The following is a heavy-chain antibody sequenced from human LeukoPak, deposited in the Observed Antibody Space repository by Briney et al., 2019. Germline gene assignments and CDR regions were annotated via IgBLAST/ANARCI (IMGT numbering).Heavy chain of an antibody. Sequence: GGSLRLSCAASGFTFSSYAMSWVRQAPGKGLEWVSAISGSGGSTYYADSVKGRFTISRDNSKNTLYLQMNSLRAEETAVYYGANCIAARLNGMDVWSQGTTVTVFS. CDR2: ISGSGGST. J-gene: IGHJ6*02. D-gene: IGHD6-6*01. CDR1: GFTFSSYA. CDR3: ANCIAARLNGMDV. V-gene: IGHV3-23*01.